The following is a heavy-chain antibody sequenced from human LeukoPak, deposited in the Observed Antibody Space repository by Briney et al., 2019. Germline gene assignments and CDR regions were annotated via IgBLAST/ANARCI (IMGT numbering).Heavy chain of an antibody. J-gene: IGHJ4*02. CDR1: GFTFSNSA. CDR3: ANDYYYSNSLFDY. Sequence: GGSLRLSCAASGFTFSNSAMGWVRQAPGKGLKWVSGISSGGRSTYYADSVKGRFTISRDNSKNTLYLQMNSLRAEDTAVYYCANDYYYSNSLFDYWGQGTLVTVSS. CDR2: ISSGGRST. V-gene: IGHV3-23*01. D-gene: IGHD4-11*01.